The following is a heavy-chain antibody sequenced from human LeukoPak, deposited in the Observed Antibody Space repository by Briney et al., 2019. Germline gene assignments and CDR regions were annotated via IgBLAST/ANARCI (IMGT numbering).Heavy chain of an antibody. V-gene: IGHV1-2*02. CDR2: INPNSGGT. J-gene: IGHJ4*02. D-gene: IGHD2-2*01. CDR3: ARDQDIVVVPAVNQLFDY. CDR1: GYTFTGYY. Sequence: ASVKVSCKASGYTFTGYYMHWVREAPGRGLAWMGWINPNSGGTNYAQKFQGRVTMTRDTSISTAYMELSRLRSDDTAVYYCARDQDIVVVPAVNQLFDYWGRGTLVTVSS.